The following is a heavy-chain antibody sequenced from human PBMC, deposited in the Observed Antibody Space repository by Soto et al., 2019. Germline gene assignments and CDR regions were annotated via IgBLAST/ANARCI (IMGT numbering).Heavy chain of an antibody. V-gene: IGHV1-18*01. D-gene: IGHD3-10*01. J-gene: IGHJ5*02. CDR3: AGDFASGSSILAP. CDR1: GYTFTSYG. Sequence: GASVKVSCKASGYTFTSYGISWVRQAPGQGLEWVGWISAYNGNTNYAQKFQGRVAMTTDTSTSTAYMDLRGLRSDNTAVYYCAGDFASGSSILAPWGKGTLVTVSS. CDR2: ISAYNGNT.